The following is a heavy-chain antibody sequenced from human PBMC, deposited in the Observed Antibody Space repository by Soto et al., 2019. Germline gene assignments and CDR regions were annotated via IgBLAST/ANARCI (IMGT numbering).Heavy chain of an antibody. CDR3: ARQYGGDAADSFDI. J-gene: IGHJ3*02. D-gene: IGHD4-17*01. CDR2: IGTAGDT. V-gene: IGHV3-13*01. Sequence: GGSPRLSSAATGLTFSSYDMHWVRQATGKGLEWVSAIGTAGDTYYPGSVKGRFTISRENAKNSLYLQMNSLRAGDTAVYYCARQYGGDAADSFDIWGQGTMVTVSS. CDR1: GLTFSSYD.